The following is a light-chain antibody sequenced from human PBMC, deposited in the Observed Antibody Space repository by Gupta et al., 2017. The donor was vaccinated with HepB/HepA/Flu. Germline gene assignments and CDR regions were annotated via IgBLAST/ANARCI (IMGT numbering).Light chain of an antibody. CDR1: ISDIGVYKY. J-gene: IGLJ2*01. Sequence: SALTQPPSASASPGQSVTISCTGTISDIGVYKYVSWYQQYPGKAPRLMIYEVYKRPSGVPDRFSGSKSGNTASLTISGLQPEDEADYYCSSHADSIYVLFGGGTKLTVL. V-gene: IGLV2-8*01. CDR2: EVY. CDR3: SSHADSIYVL.